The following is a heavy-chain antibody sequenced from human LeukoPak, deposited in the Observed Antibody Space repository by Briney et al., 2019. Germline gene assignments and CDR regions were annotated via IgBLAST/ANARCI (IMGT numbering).Heavy chain of an antibody. Sequence: GGSLRLSCAASGFTLSNYGMAWVRQPPGKGLEWVAAVRGSGYSTSYADSVRGRFTISRDNSKNTLYLQMNSLRAGDTAVYYCGKDPNGDYLGAFDFWGQGTMVTVSS. V-gene: IGHV3-23*01. CDR1: GFTLSNYG. J-gene: IGHJ3*01. D-gene: IGHD4-17*01. CDR2: VRGSGYST. CDR3: GKDPNGDYLGAFDF.